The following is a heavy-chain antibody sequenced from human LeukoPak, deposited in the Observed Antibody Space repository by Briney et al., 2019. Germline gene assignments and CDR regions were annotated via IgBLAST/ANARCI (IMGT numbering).Heavy chain of an antibody. CDR1: GFTFDDYA. V-gene: IGHV3-9*01. J-gene: IGHJ4*02. CDR2: ISWNSGSI. Sequence: TGGSLRLSCAASGFTFDDYAMHWVRQAPGKGLEWASGISWNSGSIGYADSVKGRFTISRDNAKNSLYLQMNSLRAEDTALYYCAMSRHYYDSSGYPADYWGQGTLVTVSS. D-gene: IGHD3-22*01. CDR3: AMSRHYYDSSGYPADY.